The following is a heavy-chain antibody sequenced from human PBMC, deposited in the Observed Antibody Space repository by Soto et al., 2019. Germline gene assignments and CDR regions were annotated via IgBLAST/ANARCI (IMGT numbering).Heavy chain of an antibody. CDR3: ARDGGYCSSTSCLNWFDP. J-gene: IGHJ5*02. V-gene: IGHV3-48*01. D-gene: IGHD2-2*01. CDR2: ISSSSSTI. Sequence: PGGSLRLSCAASGFTFSSYSMNWVRQAPGKGLGWVSYISSSSSTIYYADSVKGRFTISRDNAKNSLYLQMNSLRAEDTAVYYCARDGGYCSSTSCLNWFDPWGQGTLVTVSS. CDR1: GFTFSSYS.